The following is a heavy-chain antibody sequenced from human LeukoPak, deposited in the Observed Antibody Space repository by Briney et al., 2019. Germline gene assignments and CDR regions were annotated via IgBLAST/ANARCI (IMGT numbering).Heavy chain of an antibody. J-gene: IGHJ4*02. CDR3: ARDANPYYYGSGSYRAFDY. CDR2: ISAYNGNT. V-gene: IGHV1-18*04. Sequence: ASVKVSCKASGYTFTSYGISWVRQAPGQGLEWMGWISAYNGNTNYAQKLQGRVTMTTDTSTSTAYMELGSLRSDDTAVYYCARDANPYYYGSGSYRAFDYWGQGTLVTVSS. D-gene: IGHD3-10*01. CDR1: GYTFTSYG.